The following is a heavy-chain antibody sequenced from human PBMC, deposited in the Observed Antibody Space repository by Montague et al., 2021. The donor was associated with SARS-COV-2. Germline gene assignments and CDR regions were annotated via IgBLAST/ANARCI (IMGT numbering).Heavy chain of an antibody. CDR1: GFTFSSHD. CDR3: ARAHADSVYHFWSDSVTSTSLDV. V-gene: IGHV3-13*01. D-gene: IGHD3-3*01. Sequence: SLRLSCAASGFTFSSHDMHWVRQSPGKGLQWVSAIGTAGDTYYECSVEXRFTISREDAKSSLSLQMTSLTAGDTAVYYCARAHADSVYHFWSDSVTSTSLDVWGKGTAVTVSS. J-gene: IGHJ6*04. CDR2: IGTAGDT.